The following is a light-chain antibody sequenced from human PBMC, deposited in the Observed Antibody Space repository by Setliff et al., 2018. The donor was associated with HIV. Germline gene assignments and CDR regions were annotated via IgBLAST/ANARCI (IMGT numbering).Light chain of an antibody. J-gene: IGLJ1*01. CDR2: DVS. V-gene: IGLV2-14*03. CDR1: SSDVGVYDF. CDR3: ASYRSPATYV. Sequence: QSVLTQPASVSGSPGQSITISCIGTSSDVGVYDFVSWYQQRPGKAPKLIIFDVSERPSGVSHPFSGSKSGNTASLTISGLQTEDEADYFCASYRSPATYVFGIGTKVTVL.